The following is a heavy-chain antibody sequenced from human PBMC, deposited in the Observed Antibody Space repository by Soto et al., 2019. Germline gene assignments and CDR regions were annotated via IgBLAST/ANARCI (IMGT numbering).Heavy chain of an antibody. Sequence: SETLSLPCTVSGGPISSYYWSWIRQPPGKGLEWIGYIYYSGSINYNPSLKSRVTISVDTSKNQFSLKLSSVTAADMSVYDCARRYGRNFDYWGQGTLVTVSS. CDR2: IYYSGSI. CDR3: ARRYGRNFDY. V-gene: IGHV4-59*01. J-gene: IGHJ4*02. CDR1: GGPISSYY. D-gene: IGHD1-20*01.